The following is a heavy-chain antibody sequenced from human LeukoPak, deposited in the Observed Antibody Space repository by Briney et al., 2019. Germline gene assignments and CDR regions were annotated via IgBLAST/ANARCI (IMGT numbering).Heavy chain of an antibody. J-gene: IGHJ4*02. Sequence: ASVKVSCKTSGYTFATYFVHWVRQAPGQGLEWMGYIKPNSGVTNYAQKFRGRVTMTWDTSISTAYIELSGLTSDDTAIYYCARPTYCGSDCYFNFDYWGQGTLVTVSS. CDR1: GYTFATYF. D-gene: IGHD2-21*02. CDR3: ARPTYCGSDCYFNFDY. V-gene: IGHV1-2*02. CDR2: IKPNSGVT.